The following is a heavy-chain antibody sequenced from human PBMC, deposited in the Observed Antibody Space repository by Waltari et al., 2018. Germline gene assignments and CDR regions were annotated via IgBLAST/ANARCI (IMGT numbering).Heavy chain of an antibody. D-gene: IGHD3-22*01. CDR3: ARGTYYSDNSGQLQH. V-gene: IGHV1-46*04. J-gene: IGHJ1*01. CDR2: INPSGSST. Sequence: QVQLVQSGAEVKKPGASVKVSCQTSGYTFTNYYLHWVRQAPGQGLEWMGTINPSGSSTTYTQKLQGRVTMTRDTSTSTVYMELSSLRSEDTAVYYCARGTYYSDNSGQLQHWGQGTLVTVSS. CDR1: GYTFTNYY.